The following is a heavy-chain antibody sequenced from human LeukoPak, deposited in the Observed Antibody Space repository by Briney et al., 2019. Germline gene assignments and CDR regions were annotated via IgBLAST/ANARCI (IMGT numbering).Heavy chain of an antibody. CDR3: ARVNSGSYYGFDY. CDR2: IKQDGSEK. Sequence: GGPLRLPCAASGFTFSSYWMSWVRQAPGKGLEWVANIKQDGSEKYYVDSVKGRFTISRDNAKNSLYLQMNSLRAEDTAVYYCARVNSGSYYGFDYWGQGTLVTVSS. V-gene: IGHV3-7*01. D-gene: IGHD3-10*01. J-gene: IGHJ4*02. CDR1: GFTFSSYW.